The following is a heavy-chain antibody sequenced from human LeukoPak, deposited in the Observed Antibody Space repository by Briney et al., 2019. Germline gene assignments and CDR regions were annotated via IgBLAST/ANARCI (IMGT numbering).Heavy chain of an antibody. CDR1: GYTFTSYD. J-gene: IGHJ4*02. D-gene: IGHD3-10*01. CDR3: ARVRGTMVRGVIYY. V-gene: IGHV1-8*01. Sequence: ASVKVSCKASGYTFTSYDINWVRQATGQGLERMGWMNPNSGNTSYAQKFQGRVTMTRNTSISTAYMELSSLRSEDTAVYYCARVRGTMVRGVIYYWGQGTLVTVSS. CDR2: MNPNSGNT.